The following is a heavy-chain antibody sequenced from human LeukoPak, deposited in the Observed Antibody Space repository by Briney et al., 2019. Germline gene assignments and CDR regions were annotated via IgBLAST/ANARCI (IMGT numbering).Heavy chain of an antibody. Sequence: SETLSLTCAVYGGSFSGYYWSWIRQPPGKGLEWIGEINHSGSTNYNPSLKSRVTISVDASKNQFSLKLSSVTAADTAVYYCAREGRYYYGSGSYSDYWGQGTLVTVSS. CDR2: INHSGST. CDR3: AREGRYYYGSGSYSDY. V-gene: IGHV4-34*01. D-gene: IGHD3-10*01. CDR1: GGSFSGYY. J-gene: IGHJ4*02.